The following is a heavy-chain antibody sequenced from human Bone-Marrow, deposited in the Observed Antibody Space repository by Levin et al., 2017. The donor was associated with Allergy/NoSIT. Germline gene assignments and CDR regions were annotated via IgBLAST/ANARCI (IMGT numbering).Heavy chain of an antibody. CDR3: ARQAPQATTGPLYFDY. J-gene: IGHJ4*02. V-gene: IGHV4-34*01. CDR1: GASFSDYY. Sequence: KSSETLSLTCAVYGASFSDYYWTWIRQPPGKGLDWIGEISHSGSTSYTPSLKSRVTMSVDTSKNRISLKLNSVTAADTAIYYCARQAPQATTGPLYFDYWAQGTLVTVSS. CDR2: ISHSGST. D-gene: IGHD4-17*01.